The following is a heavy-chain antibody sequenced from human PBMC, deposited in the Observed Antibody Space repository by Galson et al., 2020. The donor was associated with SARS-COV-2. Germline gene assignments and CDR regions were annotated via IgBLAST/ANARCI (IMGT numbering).Heavy chain of an antibody. CDR1: GYTFSRHF. CDR2: INPNDGGT. CDR3: ARDDLSGNSVYFDY. V-gene: IGHV1-46*01. J-gene: IGHJ4*02. D-gene: IGHD2-21*02. Sequence: ASVKVSCKASGYTFSRHFLHWVRQAPGQGLEWMGIINPNDGGTNYAQKFQGRVTVTRDTSTSTVYMDLSSLRSDDTAVYYCARDDLSGNSVYFDYWGQGTQVTVSS.